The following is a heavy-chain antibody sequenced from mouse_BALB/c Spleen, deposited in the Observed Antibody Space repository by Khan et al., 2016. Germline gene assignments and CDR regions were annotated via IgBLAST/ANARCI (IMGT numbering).Heavy chain of an antibody. CDR1: GYTFTNYG. CDR3: ARDGNRPFAY. CDR2: INTYTGEP. V-gene: IGHV9-3-1*01. Sequence: QIQLVQSGPELKKPGETVKISCKASGYTFTNYGMNWVKQAPGKGLKWMAWINTYTGEPTYADDFKGRFAFSLETSASTAYLQINHLPNDDTATCFCARDGNRPFAYWGQGTLVTVSA. D-gene: IGHD1-1*01. J-gene: IGHJ3*01.